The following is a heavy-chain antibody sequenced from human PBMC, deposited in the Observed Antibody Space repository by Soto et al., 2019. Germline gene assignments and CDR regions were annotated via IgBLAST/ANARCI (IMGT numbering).Heavy chain of an antibody. CDR3: ARGRAIESPPYGMDV. Sequence: EVQLVESGGGLVQPGGSLRLSCAASGFTFSSYEMNWVRQAPGKGLEWVSYISSSGSTIYYADSVKGRFTISRDNAKNSLYLQMNSLSAEDTAVYYCARGRAIESPPYGMDVWGQGTTVTVSS. D-gene: IGHD2-2*02. V-gene: IGHV3-48*03. CDR2: ISSSGSTI. J-gene: IGHJ6*02. CDR1: GFTFSSYE.